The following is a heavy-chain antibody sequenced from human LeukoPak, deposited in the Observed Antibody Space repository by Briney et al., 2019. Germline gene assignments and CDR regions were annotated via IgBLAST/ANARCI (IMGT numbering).Heavy chain of an antibody. V-gene: IGHV1-69*13. D-gene: IGHD2-21*01. J-gene: IGHJ4*02. CDR1: GGTFSSYA. CDR3: ARVNSRPYYFDY. CDR2: IIPIFGTA. Sequence: SVKVSCKASGGTFSSYAISWVRQAPGQGLEWIGGIIPIFGTANYAQKFQGRVTITADESTSTAYMELSSLRSEDTAVYYCARVNSRPYYFDYWGQGTLVTVSS.